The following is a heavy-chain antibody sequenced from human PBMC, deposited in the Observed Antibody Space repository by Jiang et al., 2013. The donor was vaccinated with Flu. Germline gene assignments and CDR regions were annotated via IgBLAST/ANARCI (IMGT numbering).Heavy chain of an antibody. CDR3: AREPEANTRYNWFGP. CDR2: TYYRSKWFH. CDR1: GDSVSSNSAA. J-gene: IGHJ5*02. Sequence: SQTLSLTCAISGDSVSSNSAAWNWIRQSPSRGLEWLGRTYYRSKWFHNYAVSVESRITINADTSKNQFSLQLNSVTPEDTAVYYCAREPEANTRYNWFGPWGQGALVSVSS. V-gene: IGHV6-1*01. D-gene: IGHD6-25*01.